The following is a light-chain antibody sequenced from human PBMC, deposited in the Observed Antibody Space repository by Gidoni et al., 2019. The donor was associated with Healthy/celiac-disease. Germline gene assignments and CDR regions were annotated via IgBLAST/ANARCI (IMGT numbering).Light chain of an antibody. CDR3: SSYTSSSTLGV. CDR1: SSDVGGYNY. V-gene: IGLV2-14*01. J-gene: IGLJ1*01. CDR2: EVS. Sequence: QSALPQPASVSASPGPSLTISCTGTSSDVGGYNYVSWYQQHPGKAPKLMIYEVSNRPSGVSNRFSGSKSGNTASLTISGLQAEDEADYYCSSYTSSSTLGVFGTGTKVTVL.